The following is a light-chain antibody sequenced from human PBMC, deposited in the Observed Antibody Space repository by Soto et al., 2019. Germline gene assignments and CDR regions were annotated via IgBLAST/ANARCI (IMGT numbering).Light chain of an antibody. Sequence: DIVMTQSPLSLPVTPGEPASISCRSSQSLLHSNGYNYLDWYLQKPGQSPQLLIYLGSNRASGVPDRFSGSGSGTDFTLKISRVEAEDVGVYYCMQALNVLVTFGPGTKVDIK. V-gene: IGKV2-28*01. CDR3: MQALNVLVT. CDR2: LGS. CDR1: QSLLHSNGYNY. J-gene: IGKJ3*01.